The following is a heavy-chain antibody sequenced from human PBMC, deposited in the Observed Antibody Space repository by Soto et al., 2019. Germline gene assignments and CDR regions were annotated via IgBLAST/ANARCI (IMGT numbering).Heavy chain of an antibody. D-gene: IGHD6-13*01. CDR3: ARGSGSSYHGGGNTLHY. CDR1: GGSISSYY. J-gene: IGHJ4*02. V-gene: IGHV4-59*01. CDR2: IYYSGST. Sequence: PSETLSLTCTVSGGSISSYYWSWIRQPPGKGLEWIGYIYYSGSTNYNPSLKSRVTISVDTSKNQFSLKLSSVTAADTAVYYCARGSGSSYHGGGNTLHYWGQGTLLTVSS.